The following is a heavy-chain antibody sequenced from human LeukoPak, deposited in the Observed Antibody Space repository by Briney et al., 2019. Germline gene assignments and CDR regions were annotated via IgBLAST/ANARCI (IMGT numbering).Heavy chain of an antibody. V-gene: IGHV3-73*01. Sequence: PGGSLRLSCAASGFTFSGSAMHWVRQASGKGLEWVGRIRSKANSYATAYAASVKGRFTISRDDSKNTAYLQMNSLKTEDTAVYYCTRLRWELPGGHDYWGQGTLVTVSS. J-gene: IGHJ4*02. CDR3: TRLRWELPGGHDY. CDR1: GFTFSGSA. CDR2: IRSKANSYAT. D-gene: IGHD1-26*01.